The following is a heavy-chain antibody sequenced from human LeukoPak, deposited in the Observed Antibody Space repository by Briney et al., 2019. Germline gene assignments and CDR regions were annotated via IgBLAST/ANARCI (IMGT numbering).Heavy chain of an antibody. V-gene: IGHV4-61*01. J-gene: IGHJ6*04. CDR1: GGSVSSGSYY. Sequence: KPPETLSLTCTVSGGSVSSGSYYWSWIRQPPGKGLEWIGYIYYSGSTNYNPSLKSRVTISVDTSKNQFSLKLSSVTAADTAVYYCARVLATVTTGGMDVWGKGTTVTVSS. D-gene: IGHD4-17*01. CDR3: ARVLATVTTGGMDV. CDR2: IYYSGST.